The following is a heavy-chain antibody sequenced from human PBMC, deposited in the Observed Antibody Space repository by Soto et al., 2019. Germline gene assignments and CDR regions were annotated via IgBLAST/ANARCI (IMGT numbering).Heavy chain of an antibody. V-gene: IGHV3-23*01. CDR3: AKDSDYDFWSGYYTYFDY. CDR1: GFTFSSYA. D-gene: IGHD3-3*01. J-gene: IGHJ4*02. Sequence: PGGSLRLSCAASGFTFSSYAMSWVRQAPGKGLEWVSAISGSGGSTYYADSVKGRFTISRDNSKNTLYLQMNSLRAEDTAVYYCAKDSDYDFWSGYYTYFDYWGQGTLVTVSS. CDR2: ISGSGGST.